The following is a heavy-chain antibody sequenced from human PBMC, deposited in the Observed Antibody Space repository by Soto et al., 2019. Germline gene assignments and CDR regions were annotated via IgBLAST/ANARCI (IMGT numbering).Heavy chain of an antibody. V-gene: IGHV3-23*01. J-gene: IGHJ6*03. CDR3: AKDRIAVWFGGPLYYYYMDV. CDR1: GFTFSSYA. CDR2: ISGSGGST. D-gene: IGHD3-10*01. Sequence: GGSLRLSCAASGFTFSSYAMSWVRQAPGKGLEWVSAISGSGGSTYYADSVKGRFTISRDNSKNTLYLQMNSLRAEDTAVYYCAKDRIAVWFGGPLYYYYMDVWGKGTTVTVSS.